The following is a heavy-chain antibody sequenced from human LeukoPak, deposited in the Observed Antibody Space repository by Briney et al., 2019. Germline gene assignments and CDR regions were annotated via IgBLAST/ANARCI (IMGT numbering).Heavy chain of an antibody. CDR2: IYSGGST. J-gene: IGHJ6*02. CDR1: GFTVTSNY. Sequence: GGSLRLSCAASGFTVTSNYITWVRQAPGKGLEWVSVIYSGGSTSYADSVKGRFTISRDNSKDTLYLQMNSLRAEDTAVYYCARALPYDCSSTSCYYYYGMDVWGQGTTVTVSS. V-gene: IGHV3-53*05. D-gene: IGHD2-2*01. CDR3: ARALPYDCSSTSCYYYYGMDV.